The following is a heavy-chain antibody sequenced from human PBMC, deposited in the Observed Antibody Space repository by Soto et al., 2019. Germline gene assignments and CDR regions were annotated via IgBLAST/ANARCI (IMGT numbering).Heavy chain of an antibody. D-gene: IGHD4-17*01. CDR2: ISGRGGRT. CDR3: AKDRIYGGDAFDI. Sequence: EVQLLESGGGLVQPGGSLRLSCAASGFTFSSYAMSWVRQDPGKGLEWVSAISGRGGRTYYADSVKARFTISRDNSKTTLYLQMNSLRAEDTAVYYCAKDRIYGGDAFDIWGQGTMVTVSS. CDR1: GFTFSSYA. V-gene: IGHV3-23*01. J-gene: IGHJ3*02.